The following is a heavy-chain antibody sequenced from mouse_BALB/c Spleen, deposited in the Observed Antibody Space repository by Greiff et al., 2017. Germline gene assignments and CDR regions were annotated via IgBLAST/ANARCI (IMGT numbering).Heavy chain of an antibody. J-gene: IGHJ4*01. CDR2: ISSGGST. CDR1: GFTFSSYA. Sequence: EVQGVESGGGLVKPGGSLKLSCAASGFTFSSYAMSWVRQTPEKRLEWVASISSGGSTYYPDSVKGRFTISRDNARNILYLQMSSLRSEDTAMYYCAREGYYGSRAMDYWGQGTSVTVSS. V-gene: IGHV5-6-5*01. D-gene: IGHD1-1*01. CDR3: AREGYYGSRAMDY.